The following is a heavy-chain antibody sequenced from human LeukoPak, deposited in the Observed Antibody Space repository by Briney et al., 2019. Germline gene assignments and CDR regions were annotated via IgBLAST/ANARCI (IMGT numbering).Heavy chain of an antibody. CDR3: ARDSVVRYFDWLSEFDY. Sequence: GGSLRLSCAASGFTFSSYGMHWVRQAPGKGLEWVAFIRYDGSNKYYADSVKGRFTISRDNSKNTLYLQMNSLRAEDTAVYYCARDSVVRYFDWLSEFDYWGQGTLVTVSS. J-gene: IGHJ4*02. V-gene: IGHV3-30*02. CDR1: GFTFSSYG. D-gene: IGHD3-9*01. CDR2: IRYDGSNK.